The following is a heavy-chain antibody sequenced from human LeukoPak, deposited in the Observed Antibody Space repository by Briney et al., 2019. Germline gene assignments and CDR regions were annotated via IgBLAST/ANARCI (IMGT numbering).Heavy chain of an antibody. CDR1: GFTFSSYG. D-gene: IGHD3-22*01. CDR2: ISYDGSNK. V-gene: IGHV3-30*18. CDR3: AKDPATVPKYYYDSSAFDY. J-gene: IGHJ4*02. Sequence: PGGSLRLSCAASGFTFSSYGMHWVRQAPGKGLEWVAVISYDGSNKYYADSVKGRFTISRDNSKNTLYLQMNSLRAEDTAVYYCAKDPATVPKYYYDSSAFDYWGQGTLVTVSS.